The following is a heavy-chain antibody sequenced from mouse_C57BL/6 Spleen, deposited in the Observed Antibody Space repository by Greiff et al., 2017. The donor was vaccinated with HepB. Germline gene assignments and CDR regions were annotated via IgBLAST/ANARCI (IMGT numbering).Heavy chain of an antibody. CDR2: IYPGGGYT. D-gene: IGHD1-1*01. CDR3: ASSGSGPWFAY. CDR1: GYTFTNYW. J-gene: IGHJ3*01. V-gene: IGHV1-63*01. Sequence: QVQLQQSGAELVRPGTSVKMSCKASGYTFTNYWIGWAKQRPGHGLEWIGDIYPGGGYTNYNEKFKGKATLTGDKSSSTAYMQFSSLTSEDSAIYYCASSGSGPWFAYWGQGTLVTVSA.